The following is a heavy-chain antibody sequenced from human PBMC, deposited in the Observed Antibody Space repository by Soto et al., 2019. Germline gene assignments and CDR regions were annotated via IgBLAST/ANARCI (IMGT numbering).Heavy chain of an antibody. CDR3: ARDSFPVTAIRRWAGIFDY. V-gene: IGHV3-30-3*01. J-gene: IGHJ4*02. CDR2: ISYDGSNK. D-gene: IGHD2-21*02. CDR1: GFTFSSYA. Sequence: PGGSLRLSCAASGFTFSSYAMHWVRQAPGKGLEWVAVISYDGSNKYYADSVKGRFTISRDNSKNTLYLQMNSLRAEDTAVYYCARDSFPVTAIRRWAGIFDYWGQGTLVTVSS.